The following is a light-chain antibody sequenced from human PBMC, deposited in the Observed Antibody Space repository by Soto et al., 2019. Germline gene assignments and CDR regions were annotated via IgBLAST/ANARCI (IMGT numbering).Light chain of an antibody. CDR1: QSVSSY. CDR2: DAS. V-gene: IGKV3-11*01. J-gene: IGKJ5*01. Sequence: EIVLTQYPATLSLSPGERATLSCMASQSVSSYLACYQQKPGQAPRLLNYDASNRATGIPARFSGSGSGTDFTLTISSLEPEDFAVYCCQQRGNWPITFGQGTRLEI. CDR3: QQRGNWPIT.